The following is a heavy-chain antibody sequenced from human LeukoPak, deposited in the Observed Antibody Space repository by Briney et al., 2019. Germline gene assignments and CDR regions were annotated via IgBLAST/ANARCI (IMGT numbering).Heavy chain of an antibody. Sequence: GVSLRLSCAASGFTFSDYYMNWIRQAPGKGLEWVSYISGSSSYTNYADSVKGRFTISRDNAKNSLYLQMNSLRAEDTAVYYCATRGHSSSWYYFDYWGQGTLVTVSS. CDR1: GFTFSDYY. V-gene: IGHV3-11*03. J-gene: IGHJ4*02. CDR3: ATRGHSSSWYYFDY. CDR2: ISGSSSYT. D-gene: IGHD6-13*01.